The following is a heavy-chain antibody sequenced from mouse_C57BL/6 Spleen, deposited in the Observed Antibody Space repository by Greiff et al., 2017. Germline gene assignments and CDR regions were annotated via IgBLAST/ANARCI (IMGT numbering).Heavy chain of an antibody. V-gene: IGHV1-72*01. CDR3: ARGFSYYYGSSYWYYFDY. CDR2: IDPNSGGT. Sequence: QVQLKQPGAELVKPGASVKLSCKASGYTFTSYWMHWVKQRPGRGLEWIGRIDPNSGGTKYNEKFKSKATLTVDKPSSTAYMQLSSLTSEDSAVYYCARGFSYYYGSSYWYYFDYWGQGTTLTVSS. D-gene: IGHD1-1*01. CDR1: GYTFTSYW. J-gene: IGHJ2*01.